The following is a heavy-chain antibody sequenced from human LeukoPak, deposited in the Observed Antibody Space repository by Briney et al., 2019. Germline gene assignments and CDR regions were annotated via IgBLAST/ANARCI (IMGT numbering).Heavy chain of an antibody. CDR1: GGSISSYY. CDR2: IYYSGST. V-gene: IGHV4-59*01. Sequence: SETLSLTCTVSGGSISSYYWSWIRQPPGKGLEWIGYIYYSGSTNYNPSLKSRVTISVDTSKNQFSLKLSSVTAADTAVYYCARGGYYYGSGSYYKGVGYYYYMDVWGKGTTVTVSS. D-gene: IGHD3-10*01. CDR3: ARGGYYYGSGSYYKGVGYYYYMDV. J-gene: IGHJ6*03.